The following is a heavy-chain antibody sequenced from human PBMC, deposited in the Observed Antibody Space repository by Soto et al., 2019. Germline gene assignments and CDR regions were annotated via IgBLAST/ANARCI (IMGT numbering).Heavy chain of an antibody. Sequence: QVQLVESGGGVVQPGRSLRLSCAASGFTFSSYAMHWVRQAPGKGLEWVAVISYDGSNKYYTDSVKGRFTISRDNSKNPLYLQMNSLRAEDTAVYYCARGYYYDSSRYNWFDPWGQGTLVTVSS. CDR1: GFTFSSYA. V-gene: IGHV3-30-3*01. CDR2: ISYDGSNK. CDR3: ARGYYYDSSRYNWFDP. J-gene: IGHJ5*02. D-gene: IGHD3-22*01.